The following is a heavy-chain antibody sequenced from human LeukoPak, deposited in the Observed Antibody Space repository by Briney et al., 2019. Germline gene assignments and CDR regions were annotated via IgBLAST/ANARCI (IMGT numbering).Heavy chain of an antibody. V-gene: IGHV3-23*01. Sequence: GGSLRLSCAASGFTFSNYAMTWVRQVPGKGLEWVSSISGSGGSTYYADSVKGRFTISRDKSKNTLYLQMSSLTAEDTAVYYCATTLNWYFDYWGQGTLVTVSS. J-gene: IGHJ4*02. CDR3: ATTLNWYFDY. CDR1: GFTFSNYA. CDR2: ISGSGGST.